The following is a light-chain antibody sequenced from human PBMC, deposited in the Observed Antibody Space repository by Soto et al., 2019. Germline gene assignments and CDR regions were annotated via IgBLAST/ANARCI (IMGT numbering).Light chain of an antibody. CDR3: QHYNSYSEA. V-gene: IGKV1-5*03. J-gene: IGKJ1*01. CDR2: KAS. Sequence: DLPMPKSPSPMSGSVGDRVTITCRACQTISSWLAWYQQKPGKAPKLLIYKASTLKSGVPSRFSGSGSGTEFTLTISSLQPDDFATYYCQHYNSYSEAFGQGTKVDIK. CDR1: QTISSW.